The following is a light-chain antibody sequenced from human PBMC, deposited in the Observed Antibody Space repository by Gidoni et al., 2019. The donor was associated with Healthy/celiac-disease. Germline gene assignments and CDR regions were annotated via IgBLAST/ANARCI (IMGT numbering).Light chain of an antibody. CDR3: QQYGSSLGLT. CDR1: QSVSSSY. CDR2: GAS. J-gene: IGKJ4*01. V-gene: IGKV3-20*01. Sequence: QTRGTPTWSPGERATRPCSASQSVSSSYLAWYQQKPGQAPRLLIYGASSRATGIPDRFSGSGSGTDFTLTISRLEPEDFAVYYCQQYGSSLGLTFGGGTKVEIK.